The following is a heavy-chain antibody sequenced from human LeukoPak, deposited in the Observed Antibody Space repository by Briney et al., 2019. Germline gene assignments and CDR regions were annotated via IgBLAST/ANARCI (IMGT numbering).Heavy chain of an antibody. CDR2: ITGDGDTT. J-gene: IGHJ4*02. Sequence: GGSLRLSCAASGGTFDGYARHWVRQAPGKGLEWLSLITGDGDTTYYADSVKGRFTISRDNSKNSLYLQMNSLRTEDTALYYCAKEGPIAVAAYFDYWGQGTLVTVSS. CDR1: GGTFDGYA. CDR3: AKEGPIAVAAYFDY. V-gene: IGHV3-43*02. D-gene: IGHD6-19*01.